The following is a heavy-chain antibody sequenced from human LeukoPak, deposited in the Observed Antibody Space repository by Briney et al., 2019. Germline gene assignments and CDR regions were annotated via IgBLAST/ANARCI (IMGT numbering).Heavy chain of an antibody. CDR2: IKQDGSEK. V-gene: IGHV3-7*03. CDR3: PRGGDMVSFDY. J-gene: IGHJ4*02. D-gene: IGHD3-10*01. CDR1: GFTLSSYW. Sequence: PGGALRLSCGASGFTLSSYWMSWGRQAPGKGEEGVANIKQDGSEKYEVDGVKGRFTIYRDNDKNSLYLQMDSLRAEATAVYSCPRGGDMVSFDYWGQGTLVTVSS.